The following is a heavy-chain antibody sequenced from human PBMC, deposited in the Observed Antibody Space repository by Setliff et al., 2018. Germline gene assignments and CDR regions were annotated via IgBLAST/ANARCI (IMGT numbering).Heavy chain of an antibody. D-gene: IGHD1-1*01. CDR1: GITFSKYW. J-gene: IGHJ6*03. V-gene: IGHV3-74*01. Sequence: GGSLRLSCAASGITFSKYWMHWVRQAPGKGLVWVSRINSDESRANYADSVKGRFTISRDNAENTVYLQMNNLRADDSAVYYCARDREGDGNYYMDVWGKGTTVTVSS. CDR2: INSDESRA. CDR3: ARDREGDGNYYMDV.